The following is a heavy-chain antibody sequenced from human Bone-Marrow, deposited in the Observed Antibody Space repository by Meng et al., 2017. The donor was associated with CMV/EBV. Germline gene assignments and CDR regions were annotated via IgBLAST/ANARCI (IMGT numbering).Heavy chain of an antibody. Sequence: VKVSCKASGYTFTSYDINRVRQATGQGLEWMGWMNPNSGNTGYAQKFQGRVTITRNTSISTAYMELSSLRSEDTAVYYCARGDYDFWSGYPSLENYYYGMDVWGQGTTVTVSS. CDR3: ARGDYDFWSGYPSLENYYYGMDV. CDR2: MNPNSGNT. CDR1: GYTFTSYD. V-gene: IGHV1-8*03. D-gene: IGHD3-3*01. J-gene: IGHJ6*02.